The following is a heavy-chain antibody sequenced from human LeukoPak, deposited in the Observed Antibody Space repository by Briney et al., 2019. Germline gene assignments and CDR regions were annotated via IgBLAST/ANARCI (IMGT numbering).Heavy chain of an antibody. V-gene: IGHV3-64D*06. Sequence: GGSLRLSCAASGFNFANHAMSWVRQAPGKGLEYVSAISSNGGSTYYADSVKGRFTISRDNSKNTLYLQMSSLRAEDTAVYYCAKGGGWWLLAGGRKDWGQGTLVTVSS. CDR1: GFNFANHA. J-gene: IGHJ4*02. CDR2: ISSNGGST. D-gene: IGHD5-12*01. CDR3: AKGGGWWLLAGGRKD.